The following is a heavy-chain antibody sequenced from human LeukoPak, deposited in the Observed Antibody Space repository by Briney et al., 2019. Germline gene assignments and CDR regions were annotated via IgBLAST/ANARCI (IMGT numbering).Heavy chain of an antibody. Sequence: ASVKASCKVSGYTFTTYYMPWVRQAPGQGLEWMGIINPSGGSTSYAQKFQGRVTMTKDMSTSTVYMELSSLRSEDTAVYYCARGSAAAGTRRLFDYWGQGTLVTVSS. V-gene: IGHV1-46*01. CDR1: GYTFTTYY. CDR2: INPSGGST. D-gene: IGHD6-13*01. CDR3: ARGSAAAGTRRLFDY. J-gene: IGHJ4*02.